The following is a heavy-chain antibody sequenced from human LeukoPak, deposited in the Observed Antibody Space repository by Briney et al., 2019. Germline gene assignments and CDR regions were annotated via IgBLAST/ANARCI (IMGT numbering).Heavy chain of an antibody. J-gene: IGHJ4*02. CDR3: ARVLTTVDY. D-gene: IGHD4-17*01. CDR2: IYYSGST. CDR1: GYSISSGYY. Sequence: SETLSLTCTVSGYSISSGYYWGWIRQPPGKGLEWIGSIYYSGSTYYNPSLKSRVTISVDTSKNQFSLKLSSVTAADTAVYYCARVLTTVDYWGQGTLVTVSS. V-gene: IGHV4-38-2*02.